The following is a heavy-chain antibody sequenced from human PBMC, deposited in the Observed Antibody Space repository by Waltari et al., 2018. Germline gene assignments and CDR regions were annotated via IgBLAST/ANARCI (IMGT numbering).Heavy chain of an antibody. CDR3: ARDQRADDAFDI. CDR2: IKQDGSEK. V-gene: IGHV3-7*01. CDR1: GFTFSSFW. Sequence: EVQLVESGGGLVQPGGSLRLSCAASGFTFSSFWLRWFRQAPGKGLEWVANIKQDGSEKYYVDSVKGRFTISRDNAKNSLYLQMNSLRAEDTAVYYCARDQRADDAFDIWGQGTMVTVSS. D-gene: IGHD6-13*01. J-gene: IGHJ3*02.